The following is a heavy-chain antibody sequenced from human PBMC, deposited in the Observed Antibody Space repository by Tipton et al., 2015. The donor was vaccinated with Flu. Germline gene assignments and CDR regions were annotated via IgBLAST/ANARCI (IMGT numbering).Heavy chain of an antibody. CDR1: GGSISSGGYY. D-gene: IGHD4-11*01. CDR2: IYYSGSP. CDR3: ARRDYSNYVSDPKNWFDP. Sequence: TLSLTCTVSGGSISSGGYYWSWIRQHPGKGLEWIGYIYYSGSPHYNPSLKSRVTISVDTSKNQFSLRVSSVTAADTAVYYCARRDYSNYVSDPKNWFDPWGQGTLVTVSS. V-gene: IGHV4-31*03. J-gene: IGHJ5*02.